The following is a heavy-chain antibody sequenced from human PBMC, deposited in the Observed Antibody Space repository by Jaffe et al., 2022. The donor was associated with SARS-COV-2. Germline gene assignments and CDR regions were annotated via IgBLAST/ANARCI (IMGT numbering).Heavy chain of an antibody. CDR2: ISGSGDTT. V-gene: IGHV3-23*01. CDR1: GFIFSNNA. J-gene: IGHJ4*02. Sequence: EVKLLESGGGLVHPGGSLRLSCAASGFIFSNNAMSWVRQAPGQGLEWVSAISGSGDTTYYADSVRGRFTISRDNSKNTLYLQMTSLRADDAAVYYCAKDNVARLGYWGQGTLVTVSS. D-gene: IGHD6-6*01. CDR3: AKDNVARLGY.